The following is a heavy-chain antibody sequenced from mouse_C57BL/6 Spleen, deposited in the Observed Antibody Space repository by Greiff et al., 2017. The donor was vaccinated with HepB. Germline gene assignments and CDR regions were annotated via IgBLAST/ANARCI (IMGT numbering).Heavy chain of an antibody. CDR3: ARDTTVGFDY. V-gene: IGHV3-6*01. CDR1: GYSITSGYY. J-gene: IGHJ2*01. Sequence: EVKLEESGPGLVKPSQSLSLTCSVTGYSITSGYYWNWIRQFPGNKLEWMGYISYDGSNNYNPSLKNRISITRDTSKNQFFLKLNSVTTEDTATYYCARDTTVGFDYWGQGTTLTVSS. CDR2: ISYDGSN. D-gene: IGHD1-1*01.